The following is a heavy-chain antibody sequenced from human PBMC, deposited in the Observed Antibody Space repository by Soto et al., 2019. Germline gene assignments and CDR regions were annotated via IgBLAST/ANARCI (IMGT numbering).Heavy chain of an antibody. D-gene: IGHD1-1*01. Sequence: TSVKVSCKASGGTFSSYTISWVRQAPGQGLEWMGRIIPILGIANYAQKFQGGVTITGDKSTSTAYMELSSLRSEDTAVYYCARESRSRGGTHGARPTHWFDPWGQGTLVTVSS. CDR1: GGTFSSYT. CDR3: ARESRSRGGTHGARPTHWFDP. V-gene: IGHV1-69*10. CDR2: IIPILGIA. J-gene: IGHJ5*02.